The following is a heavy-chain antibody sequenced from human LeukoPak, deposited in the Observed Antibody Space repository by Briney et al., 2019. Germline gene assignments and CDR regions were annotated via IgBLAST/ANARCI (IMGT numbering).Heavy chain of an antibody. CDR1: GGSISSSSYY. D-gene: IGHD2-2*01. CDR3: TRHMQSGIAVVPAAVVN. Sequence: SETLSLTCTVSGGSISSSSYYWGWIRQPPGKGPEWIGSIYYSGSTYYNPSLKSRVTISVDTSKNQFSLNLTSVTAADTAVYYCTRHMQSGIAVVPAAVVNWGQGTLVTVSS. CDR2: IYYSGST. J-gene: IGHJ4*02. V-gene: IGHV4-39*01.